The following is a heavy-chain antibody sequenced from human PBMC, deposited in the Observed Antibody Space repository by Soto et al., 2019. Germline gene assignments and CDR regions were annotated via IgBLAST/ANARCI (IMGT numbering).Heavy chain of an antibody. V-gene: IGHV1-18*01. CDR1: GYTFGYYG. CDR3: ARAALKDILTGTPLYYFDY. CDR2: ISGYNGDT. Sequence: EASVKVSCKASGYTFGYYGISWVRQAPGQGPEWMGWISGYNGDTKYAQKFQDRVTMTTDTSTTTAYMELSRLRSDDTAVYYCARAALKDILTGTPLYYFDYWGQGTLVTVSS. J-gene: IGHJ4*02. D-gene: IGHD3-9*01.